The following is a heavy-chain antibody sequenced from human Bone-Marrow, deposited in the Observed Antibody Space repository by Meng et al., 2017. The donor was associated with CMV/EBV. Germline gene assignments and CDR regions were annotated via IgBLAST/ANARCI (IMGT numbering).Heavy chain of an antibody. D-gene: IGHD2-2*01. J-gene: IGHJ6*02. Sequence: GESLKISCAASGFTFSTYRMNWVRQAPGKGLEWVSSISSSSKYIYYADSVKGRFTISRDNAKNSLYLQMNSLRVDDTAVYYCARVCSSTSCPDRYYYYYYGMDVWGQGTTVTVSS. CDR1: GFTFSTYR. V-gene: IGHV3-21*01. CDR3: ARVCSSTSCPDRYYYYYYGMDV. CDR2: ISSSSKYI.